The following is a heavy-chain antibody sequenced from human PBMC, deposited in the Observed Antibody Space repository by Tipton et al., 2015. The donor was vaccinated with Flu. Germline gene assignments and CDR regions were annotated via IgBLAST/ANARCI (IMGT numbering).Heavy chain of an antibody. CDR3: ASGTNDGGAY. D-gene: IGHD1-1*01. J-gene: IGHJ4*02. Sequence: SLRLSCAASGFTFSSYWMSWVRQAPGKGLEWVAMISMDGSGQHPVDSVKGRFTISRDNDKNSLYLQMNSLRVEDTAVYYCASGTNDGGAYWGQGTLVTVSS. V-gene: IGHV3-7*01. CDR1: GFTFSSYW. CDR2: ISMDGSGQ.